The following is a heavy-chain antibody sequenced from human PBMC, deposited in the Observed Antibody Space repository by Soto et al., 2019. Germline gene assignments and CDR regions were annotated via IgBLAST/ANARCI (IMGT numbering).Heavy chain of an antibody. CDR3: ARGKNWSDR. Sequence: QVQLQESGPGLVKPSETLSLTCSVSGASITSAYWNWIRQPPGKGLEWVGYIYYIGSTNYNPSLKSRVTTSLDTSNKQLSLDLRFVTAADTAVYYCARGKNWSDRWGQGTLVTVSS. J-gene: IGHJ5*02. V-gene: IGHV4-59*08. CDR2: IYYIGST. CDR1: GASITSAY.